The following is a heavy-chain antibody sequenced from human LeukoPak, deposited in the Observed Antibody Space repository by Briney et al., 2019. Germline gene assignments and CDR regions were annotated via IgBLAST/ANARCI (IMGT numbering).Heavy chain of an antibody. CDR3: AKLYGSDPTFDY. V-gene: IGHV3-23*01. Sequence: GGSLRLSCAASGFTFSSYAMSWVRQAPGKGLEWVSAIRGSGGRTYYADSVKGRFTISRDNSKNTLYLQMNSLRAEDTAVYYCAKLYGSDPTFDYWGQGTLVTVSS. CDR1: GFTFSSYA. D-gene: IGHD3-10*01. J-gene: IGHJ4*02. CDR2: IRGSGGRT.